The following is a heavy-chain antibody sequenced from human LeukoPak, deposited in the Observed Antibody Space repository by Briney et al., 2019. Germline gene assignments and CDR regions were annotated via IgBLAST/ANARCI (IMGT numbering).Heavy chain of an antibody. J-gene: IGHJ5*02. V-gene: IGHV4-34*01. CDR2: INHSGST. D-gene: IGHD3-10*01. CDR3: ANAPYYYGSGSYPSWFDP. CDR1: GGSFSGYY. Sequence: PSETLSLTCAVYGGSFSGYYWSWIRQPPGKGLEWIGEINHSGSTNYNPSLKSRVTISVDTSKNQFSLKLSSVTAADTAVYYCANAPYYYGSGSYPSWFDPWGQGTLVTVSS.